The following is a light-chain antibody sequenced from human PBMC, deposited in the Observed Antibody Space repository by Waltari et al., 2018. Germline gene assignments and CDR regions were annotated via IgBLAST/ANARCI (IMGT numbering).Light chain of an antibody. V-gene: IGKV3-20*01. Sequence: EIVLTQSPGTLSLSPGERVTLSCRASQSVSSSYLAWYQQKPGQAPRLLIYAASTSATGIPDRFRGSESGTDFTLTISRLEPEDVAVYYCQQYGSSLYIFGQGTKLEIK. J-gene: IGKJ2*01. CDR3: QQYGSSLYI. CDR1: QSVSSSY. CDR2: AAS.